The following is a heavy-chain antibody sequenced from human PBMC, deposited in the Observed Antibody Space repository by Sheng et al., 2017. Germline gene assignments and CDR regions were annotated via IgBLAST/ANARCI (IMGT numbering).Heavy chain of an antibody. CDR3: VERYQSSLGXPAWYFDL. CDR2: VRHSGHS. D-gene: IGHD3-16*01. V-gene: IGHV4-38-2*02. CDR1: ADSIISEHY. J-gene: IGHJ2*01. Sequence: QVVLQESGPGLVKPSETLSLTCVVSADSIISEHYWAWVRQPPGKGLEWIASVRHSGHSNYNPSLRSRVTISVDTSKNQFSLKMTSFTAADTALYFCVERYQSSLGXPAWYFDLWGXGTLVTVSS.